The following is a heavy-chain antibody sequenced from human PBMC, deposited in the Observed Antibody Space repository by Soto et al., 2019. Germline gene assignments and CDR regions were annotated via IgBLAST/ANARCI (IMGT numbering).Heavy chain of an antibody. J-gene: IGHJ4*02. D-gene: IGHD1-1*01. CDR3: VEGWNDF. CDR2: SKSKGDGGAR. V-gene: IGHV3-15*01. Sequence: EVQMVQSGGDLVKPGGSLRLSCVTSGFMFSSAWMNWVRQAPGKGLEWVARSKSKGDGGARDYAAPVTGRFTISRDDSKNTVHLQMNSLRAEDTAVYYCVEGWNDFWGQGTLVTVSS. CDR1: GFMFSSAW.